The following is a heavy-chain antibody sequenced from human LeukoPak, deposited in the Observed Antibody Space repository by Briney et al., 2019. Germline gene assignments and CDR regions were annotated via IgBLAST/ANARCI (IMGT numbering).Heavy chain of an antibody. CDR1: GYTFTSYG. D-gene: IGHD4-11*01. V-gene: IGHV1-18*01. CDR3: AREDRFDYTLALFDY. CDR2: ISAYNGNT. J-gene: IGHJ4*02. Sequence: ASVKVSCKASGYTFTSYGISWVRQAPGQGLEWMGWISAYNGNTNYAQKLQGRVTMTTDTSTSTAYMELRSLRSDDTAVYYCAREDRFDYTLALFDYWGQGTLVTVSS.